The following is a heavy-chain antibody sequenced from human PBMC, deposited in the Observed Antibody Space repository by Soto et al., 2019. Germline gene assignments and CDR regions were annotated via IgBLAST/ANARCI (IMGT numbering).Heavy chain of an antibody. V-gene: IGHV4-31*03. CDR3: ARDESGYASFDY. D-gene: IGHD5-12*01. Sequence: SETLSLTCPVSGGSISSGVYYWSWIRQHPGKGLEWIGYIYYSGSTYYNSSLKSRVTISVDTSKNQFSLQLSSVTAADTAVYYCARDESGYASFDYWGQGTLVTVSS. J-gene: IGHJ4*02. CDR2: IYYSGST. CDR1: GGSISSGVYY.